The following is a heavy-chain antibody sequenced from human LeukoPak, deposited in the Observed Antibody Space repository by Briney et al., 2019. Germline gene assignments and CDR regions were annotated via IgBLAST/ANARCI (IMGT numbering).Heavy chain of an antibody. V-gene: IGHV3-30*02. CDR1: GFTVSSNY. CDR3: AKDLLPQNYGSGGPTSDY. D-gene: IGHD3-10*01. CDR2: IRYDGSNK. Sequence: GGSLRLSCAASGFTVSSNYMSWVRQAPGKGLEWVAFIRYDGSNKYYADSVKGRFTISRDNSKNTLYLQMNSLRAEDTAVYYCAKDLLPQNYGSGGPTSDYWGQGTLVTVSS. J-gene: IGHJ4*02.